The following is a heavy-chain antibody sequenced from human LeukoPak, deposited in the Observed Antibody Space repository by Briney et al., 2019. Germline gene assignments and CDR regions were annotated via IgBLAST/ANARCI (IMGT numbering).Heavy chain of an antibody. J-gene: IGHJ4*02. Sequence: GGSLRLSCAASGFTFSNYNMNWVRQAPGKGLEWVSSISSSSTYIFYADSVKGRFTISRDNAKNSLYLQMNSLRAEDTAVYYCATGKHYYDSSGYYFYYFDYWGQGTLVTVSS. CDR1: GFTFSNYN. D-gene: IGHD3-22*01. CDR2: ISSSSTYI. CDR3: ATGKHYYDSSGYYFYYFDY. V-gene: IGHV3-21*01.